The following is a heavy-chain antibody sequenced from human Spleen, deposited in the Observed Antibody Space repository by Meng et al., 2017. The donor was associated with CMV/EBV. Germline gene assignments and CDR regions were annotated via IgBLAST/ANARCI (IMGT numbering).Heavy chain of an antibody. CDR2: INHSGST. D-gene: IGHD2-2*01. V-gene: IGHV4-34*01. CDR1: GGSFSGYY. CDR3: ARGRCSSTSCYPPAVSGMDV. Sequence: GSLRLSCAVYGGSFSGYYWSWIRQPPGKGLEWIGEINHSGSTNYNPSLKSRVTISVDTSKNQFSLKVNSVTAADTAVYYCARGRCSSTSCYPPAVSGMDVWGQGTTVTVSS. J-gene: IGHJ6*02.